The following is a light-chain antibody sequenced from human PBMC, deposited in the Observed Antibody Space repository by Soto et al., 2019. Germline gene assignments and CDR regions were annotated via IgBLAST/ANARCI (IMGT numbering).Light chain of an antibody. V-gene: IGKV1-9*01. CDR1: QGISSY. J-gene: IGKJ5*01. Sequence: DIQLTQSPSFLSASVGDRVTITCRASQGISSYLAWYQQKPGKAPKLLIYAASTLQSGVPSTFSGSGSGTEFTLTISSLQPEDFATYYCQQLNSYLSITFGQGTRLEIK. CDR2: AAS. CDR3: QQLNSYLSIT.